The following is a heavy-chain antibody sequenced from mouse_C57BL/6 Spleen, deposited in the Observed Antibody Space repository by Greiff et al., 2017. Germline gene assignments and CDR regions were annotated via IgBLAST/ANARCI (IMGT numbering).Heavy chain of an antibody. Sequence: EVQLVESGGGLVQPGGSMKLSCVASGFTFSNYWMNWVRQSPEKGLEWVAQIRLKSDNYATHYAESVKGRFTISRDDSKSSVYLKMNNLRAEDTGSDYCTGNGYYYWYFDVWGTGTTVTVSS. CDR3: TGNGYYYWYFDV. D-gene: IGHD2-3*01. CDR1: GFTFSNYW. V-gene: IGHV6-3*01. J-gene: IGHJ1*03. CDR2: IRLKSDNYAT.